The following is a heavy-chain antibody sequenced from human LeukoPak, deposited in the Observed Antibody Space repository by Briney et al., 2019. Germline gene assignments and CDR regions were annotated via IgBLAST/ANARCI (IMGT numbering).Heavy chain of an antibody. D-gene: IGHD6-19*01. Sequence: GGSLRLSCAASGFTFSNYWMHWVRQAPGKGLMWVSHIDDDGSTTTAYADSVKGRFTVSRDNGKNSLLLQMNSLRAEDTAVYYCAKDTLTYSSGRTTFDYWGQGTLVTVSS. V-gene: IGHV3-74*01. J-gene: IGHJ4*02. CDR2: IDDDGSTTT. CDR1: GFTFSNYW. CDR3: AKDTLTYSSGRTTFDY.